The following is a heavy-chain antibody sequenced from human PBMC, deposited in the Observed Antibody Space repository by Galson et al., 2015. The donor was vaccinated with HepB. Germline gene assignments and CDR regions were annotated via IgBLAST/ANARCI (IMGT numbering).Heavy chain of an antibody. D-gene: IGHD1-26*01. Sequence: QSGAEVKKPGESLKISCKAFGYRFTSQWIGWVRQMPGKGLEWMGIIYPGDSDTRYSPSFEGQVTISADTSISTAYLQWSSLKDSDTAMYFCARRGGSSGFWFDPWGQGTLVIVSS. V-gene: IGHV5-51*03. CDR2: IYPGDSDT. CDR3: ARRGGSSGFWFDP. CDR1: GYRFTSQW. J-gene: IGHJ5*02.